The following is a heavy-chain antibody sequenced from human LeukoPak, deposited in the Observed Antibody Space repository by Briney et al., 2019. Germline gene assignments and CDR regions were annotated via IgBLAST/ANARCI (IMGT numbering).Heavy chain of an antibody. CDR2: ISDDGRRK. J-gene: IGHJ4*02. D-gene: IGHD4-17*01. CDR3: AKRPSDYGDYVSYFDY. V-gene: IGHV3-30*18. Sequence: GGSLRLSCAASGFSLISNGMHWVRQAPGKGLEWVGVISDDGRRKDYADSVKGRFTISRDNSKDTLYLQMNSLRAEDTAVYYCAKRPSDYGDYVSYFDYWGQGTLVTVSS. CDR1: GFSLISNG.